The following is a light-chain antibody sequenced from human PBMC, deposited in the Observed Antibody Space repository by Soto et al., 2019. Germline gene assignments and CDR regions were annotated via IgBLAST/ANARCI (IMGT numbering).Light chain of an antibody. CDR2: GAS. Sequence: EIQMTQSPSSVSASVGDRVTITCRASQGISTWLAWYQQKAGKAPNLLIYGASNLHSGVPSRFSGSAAGTNFTLTISSLHPEDFATYYFQQANSFPITFGQGARLVIK. CDR3: QQANSFPIT. CDR1: QGISTW. J-gene: IGKJ5*01. V-gene: IGKV1-12*01.